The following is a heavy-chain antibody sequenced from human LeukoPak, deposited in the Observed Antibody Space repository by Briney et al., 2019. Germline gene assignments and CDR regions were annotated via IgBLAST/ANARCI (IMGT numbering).Heavy chain of an antibody. J-gene: IGHJ4*02. CDR3: AKDQGDDILTGYADY. CDR2: ISWNSGSI. CDR1: GFTFDDYA. Sequence: GGSLRLSCAASGFTFDDYAMHWVRHAPGRGLEWVSGISWNSGSIGYADSVKGRFTISRGNAKNSLYLQMNSLRAEDTALYYCAKDQGDDILTGYADYWGQGTLVTVSS. V-gene: IGHV3-9*01. D-gene: IGHD3-9*01.